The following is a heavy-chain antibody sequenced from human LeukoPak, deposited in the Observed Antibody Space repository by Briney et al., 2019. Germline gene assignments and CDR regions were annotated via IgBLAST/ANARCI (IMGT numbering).Heavy chain of an antibody. CDR2: ISSTSTDI. D-gene: IGHD3-10*01. V-gene: IGHV3-21*05. CDR3: ARRGPYFDY. Sequence: GGSLRLSCAASGFTFSSYWMNWVRQAPGKGLEWISYISSTSTDIYYVDSVKGRFTISRDNAKNSLYLQMNSLRPEDTSIYYCARRGPYFDYWGQGILVTVSS. CDR1: GFTFSSYW. J-gene: IGHJ4*02.